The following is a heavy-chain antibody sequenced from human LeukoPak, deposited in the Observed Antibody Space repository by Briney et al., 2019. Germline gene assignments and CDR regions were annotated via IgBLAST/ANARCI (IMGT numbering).Heavy chain of an antibody. CDR2: IRQDGSEK. D-gene: IGHD3-22*01. Sequence: GGSLRLSCAASGFTFSSYWMIWVRQAPGKGLEWVANIRQDGSEKYYVASVRGRFTISRDNAKNSLYLQMNSLRREDTAVYYCARLADYDSSGYFDYWGQGTLVTVSS. CDR1: GFTFSSYW. CDR3: ARLADYDSSGYFDY. J-gene: IGHJ4*02. V-gene: IGHV3-7*01.